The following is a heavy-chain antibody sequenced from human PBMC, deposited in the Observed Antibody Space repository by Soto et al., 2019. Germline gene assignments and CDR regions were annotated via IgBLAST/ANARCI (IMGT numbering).Heavy chain of an antibody. CDR1: GYTFTSYA. CDR2: INAGNGNT. Sequence: ASVKVSCKASGYTFTSYAMHWVRQAPGQRLEWMGWINAGNGNTKYSQKFQGRVTITRDTSASTAYMELSSLRSEDTAVYYCARDSGAWSIVGATGLFDYWGQGTLVTVSS. D-gene: IGHD1-26*01. V-gene: IGHV1-3*01. CDR3: ARDSGAWSIVGATGLFDY. J-gene: IGHJ4*02.